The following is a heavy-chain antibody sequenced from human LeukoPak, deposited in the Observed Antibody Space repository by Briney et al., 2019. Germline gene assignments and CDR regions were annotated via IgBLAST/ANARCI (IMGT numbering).Heavy chain of an antibody. D-gene: IGHD3-22*01. CDR1: GDSISSGGHY. CDR3: ARGGDSGGYYPGGYCDY. J-gene: IGHJ4*02. V-gene: IGHV4-61*02. Sequence: SQTLSLTCTVSGDSISSGGHYWSWIRQRAGKGLEWIGRILTSGSTTYNPSLKSRLTISVDTSKNQFSLQLSSVTAADTAVYYCARGGDSGGYYPGGYCDYWGQGTLVIVSS. CDR2: ILTSGST.